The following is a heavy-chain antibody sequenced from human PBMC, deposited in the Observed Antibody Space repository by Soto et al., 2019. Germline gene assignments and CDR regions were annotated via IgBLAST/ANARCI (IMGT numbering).Heavy chain of an antibody. Sequence: PGGSLRLSCAASGFRFDDYTMHWVRQAPGKGLEWVSLISRDGSSTYYADSVKGRFTISRDNSKNSLYLQMNSLRTEDTALYYCAKDLLRFLEWPFYYGMDVWGQGTTVTVSS. D-gene: IGHD3-3*01. J-gene: IGHJ6*02. CDR2: ISRDGSST. CDR3: AKDLLRFLEWPFYYGMDV. V-gene: IGHV3-43*01. CDR1: GFRFDDYT.